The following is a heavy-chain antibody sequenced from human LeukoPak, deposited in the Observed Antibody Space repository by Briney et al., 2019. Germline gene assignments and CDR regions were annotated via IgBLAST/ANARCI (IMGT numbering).Heavy chain of an antibody. D-gene: IGHD3-3*01. CDR1: GYTFTSHC. J-gene: IGHJ5*02. V-gene: IGHV1-18*01. CDR2: IIAYNGNT. CDR3: ARARLLFLEWKPNWFDP. Sequence: ASVKISCKASGYTFTSHCISWVRQATGQGLEWMGWIIAYNGNTNYAQKLQGRVTMTTDTSTSTAYMELRSLRSDDTAVYFCARARLLFLEWKPNWFDPWGQGTLVTVSS.